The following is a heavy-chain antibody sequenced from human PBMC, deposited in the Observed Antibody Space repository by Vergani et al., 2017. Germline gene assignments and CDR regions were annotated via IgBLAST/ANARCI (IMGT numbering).Heavy chain of an antibody. J-gene: IGHJ4*02. D-gene: IGHD3-9*01. CDR1: GFTFTSYH. CDR2: IDPNSVDT. Sequence: QVQLVQSGAEVKKPGASVRVSCKASGFTFTSYHIHWVRQAPGQGLDWLGRIDPNSVDTRYSQRFQDRVTITRDTSINTAYMEVTSLRSDDTAVYYCAREPPLTGFFDYWGQGTRVTVSP. V-gene: IGHV1-2*06. CDR3: AREPPLTGFFDY.